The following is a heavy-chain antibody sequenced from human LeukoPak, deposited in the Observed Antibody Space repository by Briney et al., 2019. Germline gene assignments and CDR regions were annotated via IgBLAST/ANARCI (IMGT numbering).Heavy chain of an antibody. Sequence: SETLSLTCTVSGDSITSGSFYLSWIRKPAGRGLEWIGRIYTSGRTDYNPSLKSRVTMSVDTSKSDFSLNLSSVTATDTAVYHCARDPTGHGFYFDYWGQGIQVTVSS. J-gene: IGHJ4*02. V-gene: IGHV4-61*02. CDR1: GDSITSGSFY. CDR3: ARDPTGHGFYFDY. D-gene: IGHD3-9*01. CDR2: IYTSGRT.